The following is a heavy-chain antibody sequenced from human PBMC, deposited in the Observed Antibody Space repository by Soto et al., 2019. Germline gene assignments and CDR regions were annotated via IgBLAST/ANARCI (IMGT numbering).Heavy chain of an antibody. CDR1: GFTFSSYG. CDR3: AKGDIVVVVAATLDY. CDR2: ISYDGSNK. V-gene: IGHV3-30*18. Sequence: PGGSLRLSCAASGFTFSSYGMHWVRQAPGKGLEWVAVISYDGSNKYYADSVKGRFTISRDNSKNTLYLQMNSLRAEDTAVYYCAKGDIVVVVAATLDYWGQGTLVTV. D-gene: IGHD2-15*01. J-gene: IGHJ4*02.